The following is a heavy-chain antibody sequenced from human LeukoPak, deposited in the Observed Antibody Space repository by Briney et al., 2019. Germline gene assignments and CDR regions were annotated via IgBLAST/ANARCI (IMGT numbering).Heavy chain of an antibody. CDR1: GFTFSSYG. D-gene: IGHD6-19*01. V-gene: IGHV3-33*01. CDR2: IWYDGSNK. J-gene: IGHJ5*02. CDR3: ARESGWSGTLNWFDP. Sequence: GRSLRLSCAASGFTFSSYGMHWVRQAPGKGLEWVAVIWYDGSNKYYADSVKGRFTISRDNSKNTLYLQMNSLRAEDTAVYYCARESGWSGTLNWFDPWGQGTLVTVSS.